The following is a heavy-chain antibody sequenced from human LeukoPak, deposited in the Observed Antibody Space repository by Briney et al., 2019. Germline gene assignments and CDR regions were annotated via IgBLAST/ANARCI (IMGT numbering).Heavy chain of an antibody. CDR1: GFTFSSYG. V-gene: IGHV3-30*02. D-gene: IGHD6-19*01. CDR2: IRYDGSNK. CDR3: AKLSPQWLVRPYYIDY. Sequence: GGSLRLSCAASGFTFSSYGMHWVRQAPGKGLEWVAFIRYDGSNKYYADSVKGRFTISRDNSKNTLYLQMNSLRAEDTAVYYCAKLSPQWLVRPYYIDYWGQGTLATVSS. J-gene: IGHJ4*02.